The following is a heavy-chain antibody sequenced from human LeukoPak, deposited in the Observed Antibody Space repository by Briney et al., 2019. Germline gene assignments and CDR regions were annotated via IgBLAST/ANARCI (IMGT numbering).Heavy chain of an antibody. Sequence: PSETLSLTCTVSGGSISSYYWGWIRQPPGKGLEWIGSIYYSGSTYYNPSLKSRVTISVDTSKNQFSLKLSSVTAADTAVYYCARDRSVGVLPAPPFDFWGQGTLVTVSS. CDR1: GGSISSYY. CDR2: IYYSGST. D-gene: IGHD6-6*01. J-gene: IGHJ4*02. V-gene: IGHV4-39*07. CDR3: ARDRSVGVLPAPPFDF.